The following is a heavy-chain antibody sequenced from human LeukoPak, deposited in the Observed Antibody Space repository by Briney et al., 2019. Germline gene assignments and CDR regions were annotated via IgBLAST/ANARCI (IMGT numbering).Heavy chain of an antibody. CDR1: GGSISSSYYY. CDR2: IYYSGST. Sequence: SETLSLTCTVSGGSISSSYYYWGWIRQPPGKGPQWIGSIYYSGSTYYNPSLKSRVTISVDTSKNQFSLKLRSVTAADTAVYYYARDRGPRTGFMVREAYDYWGQGTLVTVSS. D-gene: IGHD3-10*01. CDR3: ARDRGPRTGFMVREAYDY. V-gene: IGHV4-39*02. J-gene: IGHJ4*02.